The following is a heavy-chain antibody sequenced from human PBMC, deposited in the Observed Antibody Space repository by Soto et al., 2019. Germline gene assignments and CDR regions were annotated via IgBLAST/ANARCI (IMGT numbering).Heavy chain of an antibody. D-gene: IGHD4-4*01. Sequence: QVQLVQSGAEVKKPGASVKVSCKASGYSFTSYGMSWVRQAPAQGLEWTGWISTYNGNTNYAQKFXDXVXLXXDTPTTTAFMELTSLRSDDTAVYYCARSPSMSTLTTGWFAPWGQGTLVTVSS. CDR3: ARSPSMSTLTTGWFAP. CDR1: GYSFTSYG. V-gene: IGHV1-18*01. J-gene: IGHJ5*02. CDR2: ISTYNGNT.